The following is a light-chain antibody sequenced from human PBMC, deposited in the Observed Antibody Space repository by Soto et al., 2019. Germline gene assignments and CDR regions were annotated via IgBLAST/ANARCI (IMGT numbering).Light chain of an antibody. CDR3: QQSYSTPST. CDR2: SAS. J-gene: IGKJ2*01. Sequence: DIQMTQSPSSLSASVGDRVRITCRASERISSYLNWYQQKPGKAPKLLIFSASSLQRGVPSRFSGTGSETEFTLTISSLQPEDFATYYCQQSYSTPSTFGQGTKLEIK. V-gene: IGKV1-39*01. CDR1: ERISSY.